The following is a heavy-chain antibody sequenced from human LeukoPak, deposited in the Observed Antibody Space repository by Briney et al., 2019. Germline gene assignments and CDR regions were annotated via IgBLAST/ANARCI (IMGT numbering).Heavy chain of an antibody. J-gene: IGHJ3*02. CDR3: ARSGKGGAFDI. Sequence: GGSLRLSCAASGFTFDDYAMHWVRQGPGKGLVWVSRIYSDGSRTTYADSVKGRFTISGDNAKNTLYLQMNSLRAEDTAVYYCARSGKGGAFDIWGHGTMVTVSS. CDR1: GFTFDDYA. CDR2: IYSDGSRT. V-gene: IGHV3-74*01. D-gene: IGHD1-26*01.